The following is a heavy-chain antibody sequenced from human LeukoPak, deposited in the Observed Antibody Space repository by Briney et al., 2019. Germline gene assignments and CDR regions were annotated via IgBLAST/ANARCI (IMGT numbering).Heavy chain of an antibody. CDR3: AREKACSTTSCYAFDI. V-gene: IGHV4-31*03. J-gene: IGHJ3*02. Sequence: PSETLSLTCTVSGASISSGGFLWHWIRQLPGMDLERIGNIYYTGNAGYNPSLKSRVTISGDTSMNQFSLKLTSVTAANTAVYYCAREKACSTTSCYAFDIWGQGTLVTVSS. CDR2: IYYTGNA. CDR1: GASISSGGFL. D-gene: IGHD2-2*01.